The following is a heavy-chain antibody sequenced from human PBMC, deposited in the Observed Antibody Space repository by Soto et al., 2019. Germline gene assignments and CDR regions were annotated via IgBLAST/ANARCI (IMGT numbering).Heavy chain of an antibody. J-gene: IGHJ6*03. CDR2: IKQDGSEK. CDR1: GFTFSSYW. CDR3: AREQLSYYYYMDV. D-gene: IGHD6-13*01. Sequence: EVQLVESGGGLVQPGGSLRLSCAASGFTFSSYWMSWVRQAPGKGLEWVANIKQDGSEKYYVDSVKGRFTISRDNAKNSLYLQMNSLRAEDTAVSYCAREQLSYYYYMDVWGKGTTVTVSS. V-gene: IGHV3-7*01.